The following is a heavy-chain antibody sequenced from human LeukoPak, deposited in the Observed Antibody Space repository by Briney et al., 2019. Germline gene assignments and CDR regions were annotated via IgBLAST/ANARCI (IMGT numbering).Heavy chain of an antibody. V-gene: IGHV3-20*04. CDR3: ARDLSASWYSLGY. CDR1: GLTPADYG. CDR2: IDWSGEST. J-gene: IGHJ4*02. Sequence: GGSLRLSCAASGLTPADYGMSWVRHAPGKGVEWVSGIDWSGESTGYADSVKGRFTISRDNAANVLYLQMNGLRAEDTALYYCARDLSASWYSLGYWGRGTLVTVSS. D-gene: IGHD2-2*01.